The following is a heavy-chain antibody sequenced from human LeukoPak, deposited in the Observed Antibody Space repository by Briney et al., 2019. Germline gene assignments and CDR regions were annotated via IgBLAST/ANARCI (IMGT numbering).Heavy chain of an antibody. CDR2: IYYSGST. Sequence: PSETLSLTCTVSGGSISSYYWSWLRQPPGKGLEWIGYIYYSGSTNYNPSLKSRVTIPVDTSKNQFSLKLSSVTAADTAVYYCARVTYDFWSGYGNYYFDYWGQGTLVTVSS. V-gene: IGHV4-59*01. CDR3: ARVTYDFWSGYGNYYFDY. D-gene: IGHD3-3*01. J-gene: IGHJ4*02. CDR1: GGSISSYY.